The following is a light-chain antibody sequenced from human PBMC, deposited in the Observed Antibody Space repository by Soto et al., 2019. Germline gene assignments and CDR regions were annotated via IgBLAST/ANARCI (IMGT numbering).Light chain of an antibody. V-gene: IGLV2-11*01. CDR3: CSYAGRYAFD. J-gene: IGLJ1*01. CDR2: DVS. Sequence: QSALTQPRSVSGSPGQSVTISCAGTSSDVGGYKYVSWYQQHPGKAPKLMIYDVSKQPSGVTDCLSGSKSGNTASLTISGLQAEDEADYFCCSYAGRYAFDVGSGTKVTVL. CDR1: SSDVGGYKY.